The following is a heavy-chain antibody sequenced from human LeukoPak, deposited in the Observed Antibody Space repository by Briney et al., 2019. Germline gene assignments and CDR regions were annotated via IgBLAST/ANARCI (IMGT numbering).Heavy chain of an antibody. Sequence: GGSLRLSCAASGFTFSNAWMSWVRQAPGKGLEWVGRIKSKTDGGTTDYAAPVKGRFTISRDDPKNTLYLQMNSLKTEDTAVYYCTTSYCSGGSCYFGDVSLDYWGQGTLVTVSS. J-gene: IGHJ4*02. CDR1: GFTFSNAW. CDR2: IKSKTDGGTT. V-gene: IGHV3-15*01. CDR3: TTSYCSGGSCYFGDVSLDY. D-gene: IGHD2-15*01.